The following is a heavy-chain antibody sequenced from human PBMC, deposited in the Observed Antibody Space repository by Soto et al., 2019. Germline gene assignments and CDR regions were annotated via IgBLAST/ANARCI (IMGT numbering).Heavy chain of an antibody. CDR2: ISSSSTI. J-gene: IGHJ4*02. CDR3: ARDREVDDYYDSSGYSDY. D-gene: IGHD3-22*01. V-gene: IGHV3-48*02. Sequence: EVQLVESGGGLVQPGGSLRLSCAASGFTFSSYSMNWVRQAPGKGLEWVSYISSSSTIYYADSVKGRFTISRDNAKNSLYLQMNSLRDEDTAVYYCARDREVDDYYDSSGYSDYWGQGTLVTVSS. CDR1: GFTFSSYS.